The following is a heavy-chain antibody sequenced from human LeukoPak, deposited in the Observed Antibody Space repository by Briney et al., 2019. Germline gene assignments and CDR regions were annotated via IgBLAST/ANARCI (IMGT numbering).Heavy chain of an antibody. Sequence: PGRSLRLSCAASGFTFSSYAMHWVRQAPGKGLEWVAVISYDGSNKYYADSVKGRFTISRDNSKNTLYLQMNSLRAEDTAVYYCARALYNRGWYPDYFDSWGQGALVTVSS. J-gene: IGHJ4*02. CDR2: ISYDGSNK. D-gene: IGHD6-19*01. CDR3: ARALYNRGWYPDYFDS. CDR1: GFTFSSYA. V-gene: IGHV3-30-3*01.